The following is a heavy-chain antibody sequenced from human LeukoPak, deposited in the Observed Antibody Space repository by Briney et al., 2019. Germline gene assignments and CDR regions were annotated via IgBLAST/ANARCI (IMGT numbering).Heavy chain of an antibody. CDR2: IYPGDSDT. V-gene: IGHV5-51*01. J-gene: IGHJ5*02. D-gene: IGHD3-3*01. CDR3: ARHVTIFGVVKGFDP. Sequence: GESLKISCKGSGYSFTSYWIGWVRQMPGKGLEWMGIIYPGDSDTRYSPSFQGQVTISADKSISTAYLQWSSLKASGTAMYYCARHVTIFGVVKGFDPWGQGTLVTVSS. CDR1: GYSFTSYW.